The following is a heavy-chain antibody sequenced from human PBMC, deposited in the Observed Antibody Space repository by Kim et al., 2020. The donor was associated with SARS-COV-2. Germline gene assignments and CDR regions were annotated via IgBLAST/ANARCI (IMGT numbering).Heavy chain of an antibody. V-gene: IGHV1-69*04. J-gene: IGHJ4*02. CDR3: ARDLYYYDSSGYYDY. Sequence: QKLQGRVTITADKCTSTAYMELSSLRSEDTAVYYCARDLYYYDSSGYYDYWGQGTLVTVSS. D-gene: IGHD3-22*01.